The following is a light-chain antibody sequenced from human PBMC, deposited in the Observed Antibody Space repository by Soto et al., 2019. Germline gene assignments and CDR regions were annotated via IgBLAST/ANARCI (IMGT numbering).Light chain of an antibody. CDR2: SSD. Sequence: QSVLTQPPSASGTPGQRVTISCSGSTSNIGSNSVNWYQQLPGTAPKLLLYSSDRRPSGVPDRFSGSKSGTSASLAINGLQPEDDADYYCAAWDDSLNGWVFGGGTKLTVL. V-gene: IGLV1-44*01. CDR3: AAWDDSLNGWV. CDR1: TSNIGSNS. J-gene: IGLJ3*02.